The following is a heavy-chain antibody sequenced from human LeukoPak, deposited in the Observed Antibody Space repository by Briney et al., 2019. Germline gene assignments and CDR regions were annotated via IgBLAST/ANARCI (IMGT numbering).Heavy chain of an antibody. Sequence: ASVTVSCTASGYTFTTHDINWVRQATGQGLEWLGWMSPNSGDTGYAQKFQGRVTITADESTSTAYMELSSLRSEDTAVYYCASGAYCGGDCYYYFDYWGQGTLVTVSS. CDR2: MSPNSGDT. J-gene: IGHJ4*02. V-gene: IGHV1-8*01. D-gene: IGHD2-21*02. CDR1: GYTFTTHD. CDR3: ASGAYCGGDCYYYFDY.